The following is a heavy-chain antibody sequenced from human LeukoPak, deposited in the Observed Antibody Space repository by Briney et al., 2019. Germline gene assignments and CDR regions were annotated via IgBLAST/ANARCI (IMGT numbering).Heavy chain of an antibody. CDR1: GCTFTGYY. V-gene: IGHV1-2*02. CDR2: INPNSGGT. CDR3: AMNAGYCSSTSCYVYFDY. Sequence: EASVKVSCKASGCTFTGYYMHWVRQAPGQGLEWMGWINPNSGGTNYAQKFQGRVTMTRDTSISTAYMELSRLRSDDTAVYYCAMNAGYCSSTSCYVYFDYWGQGTLVTVSS. D-gene: IGHD2-2*01. J-gene: IGHJ4*02.